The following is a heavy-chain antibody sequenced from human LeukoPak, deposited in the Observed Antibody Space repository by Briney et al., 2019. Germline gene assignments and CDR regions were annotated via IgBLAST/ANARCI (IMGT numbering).Heavy chain of an antibody. CDR3: ASESGWELFPKY. CDR1: GYTFTSYG. J-gene: IGHJ4*02. Sequence: EASVKVSCKASGYTFTSYGISWVRQAPGQGLEWMGWISAYNGNTNYAQKLQGRVTMTTDTSTSTAYMELSRLRSDDTAVYYCASESGWELFPKYWGQGTLVTVSS. V-gene: IGHV1-18*01. D-gene: IGHD1-26*01. CDR2: ISAYNGNT.